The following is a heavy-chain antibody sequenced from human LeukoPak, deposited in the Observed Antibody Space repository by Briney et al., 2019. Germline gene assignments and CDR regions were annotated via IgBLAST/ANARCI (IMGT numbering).Heavy chain of an antibody. V-gene: IGHV4-4*07. J-gene: IGHJ3*01. CDR3: ARGIATITQDSFDV. Sequence: SETLSLTWTVSGGSISNYYWSWIRQSAGKGLEWIGRIHSSGSTNFNPSLRSRVTMSADTSKHQFSLWLTSVTAADTALYYCARGIATITQDSFDVWGLGTMVTVSS. CDR2: IHSSGST. D-gene: IGHD1-26*01. CDR1: GGSISNYY.